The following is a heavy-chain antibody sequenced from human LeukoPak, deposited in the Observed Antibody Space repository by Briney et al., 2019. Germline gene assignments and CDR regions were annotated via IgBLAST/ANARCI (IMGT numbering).Heavy chain of an antibody. CDR1: GGSISLSYYY. D-gene: IGHD6-13*01. J-gene: IGHJ4*02. Sequence: SETLSLTCSVSGGSISLSYYYWGWIRQPPGKALEWIGSVYYSGTTSYNPSLKSRVTISVDMSKNHFSLKLSSVTAADTAVYYCARSGVGSRLFDYWGQGTLVTVSS. V-gene: IGHV4-39*02. CDR3: ARSGVGSRLFDY. CDR2: VYYSGTT.